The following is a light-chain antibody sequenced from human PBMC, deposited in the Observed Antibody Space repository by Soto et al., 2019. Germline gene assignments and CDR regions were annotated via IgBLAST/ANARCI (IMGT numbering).Light chain of an antibody. V-gene: IGKV3-15*01. CDR1: QSVRGN. CDR3: QQYNHWPVA. Sequence: EIVMTQSPATLSVSPGERATLSCRARQSVRGNLAWYQQKPGQPPRLLIYGASTRATGIPARFSGSGSGTEFTLTISSLQSEDFALYYCQQYNHWPVAFGQGTKLEIK. CDR2: GAS. J-gene: IGKJ2*01.